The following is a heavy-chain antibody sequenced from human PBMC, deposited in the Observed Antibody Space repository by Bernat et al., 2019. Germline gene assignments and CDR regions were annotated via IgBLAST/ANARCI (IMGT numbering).Heavy chain of an antibody. CDR3: ARGFPGSGWYFVYYYYYMDV. CDR2: MNPNSGNT. D-gene: IGHD6-19*01. Sequence: QVQLVQSGAEVKKPGASVKVSCKASGYTFTSYDINWVRQATGQGLEWMGWMNPNSGNTGYAQKFQGRVTMTRNTSISTAYMELSSLRSEDTAVYYCARGFPGSGWYFVYYYYYMDVWGKGTTVTVSS. J-gene: IGHJ6*03. CDR1: GYTFTSYD. V-gene: IGHV1-8*01.